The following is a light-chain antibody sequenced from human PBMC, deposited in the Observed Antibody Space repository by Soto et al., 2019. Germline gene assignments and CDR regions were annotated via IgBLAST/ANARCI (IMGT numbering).Light chain of an antibody. CDR3: QQYGSSPYT. J-gene: IGKJ2*01. CDR1: QSISGSY. V-gene: IGKV3-20*01. CDR2: AAS. Sequence: EIVLTQSPGTLSLSPRERATLSCRASQSISGSYLAWYQQKPGQAPRLLIFAASSRATGIPDRFSGSVSGTDFTLSISRLEPEDFAVYYCQQYGSSPYTFAQGTKVDIK.